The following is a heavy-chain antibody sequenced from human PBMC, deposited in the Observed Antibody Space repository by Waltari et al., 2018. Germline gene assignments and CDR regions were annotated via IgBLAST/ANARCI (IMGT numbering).Heavy chain of an antibody. CDR3: ARGSRVSDY. V-gene: IGHV4-59*11. CDR1: GGSISSHY. D-gene: IGHD6-6*01. CDR2: IYYSGST. Sequence: QVQLQESGPGLVKPSETLSLTCTVSGGSISSHYWSWIRQPPGKGLEWIGYIYYSGSTNDNPSLKSRVTISVDTSKNQFSLKLSSVTAADTAVYYCARGSRVSDYWGQGTLVTVSS. J-gene: IGHJ4*02.